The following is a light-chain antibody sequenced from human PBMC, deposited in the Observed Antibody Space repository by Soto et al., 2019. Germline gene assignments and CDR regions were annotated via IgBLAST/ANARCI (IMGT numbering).Light chain of an antibody. CDR3: SAWDASMNGYG. CDR1: SSNIGSKT. CDR2: SNY. J-gene: IGLJ1*01. Sequence: QSVLTQPPSASGTPGQRLTISCSGSSSNIGSKTVNWYQQLPGTAPKLLIYSNYQRPSGVPDRFSGSKSGTSASLAISGLQSEDEADYYCSAWDASMNGYGFGTGTKVTVL. V-gene: IGLV1-44*01.